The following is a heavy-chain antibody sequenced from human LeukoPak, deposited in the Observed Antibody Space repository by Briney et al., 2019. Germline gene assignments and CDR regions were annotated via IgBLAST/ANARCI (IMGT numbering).Heavy chain of an antibody. J-gene: IGHJ5*02. Sequence: SETLSLTCGVSGYSISTGYYWGWIRQPPGKGLEWIGVIYHSGRTYYNPSLNSRVTISMDTSKNQFSLKLSSVTAADTAVYYCARDDFEAWFDPWGQGTLVTVSS. CDR2: IYHSGRT. V-gene: IGHV4-38-2*02. D-gene: IGHD2/OR15-2a*01. CDR1: GYSISTGYY. CDR3: ARDDFEAWFDP.